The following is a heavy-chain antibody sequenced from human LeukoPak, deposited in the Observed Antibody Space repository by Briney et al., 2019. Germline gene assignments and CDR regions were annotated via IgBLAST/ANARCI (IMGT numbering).Heavy chain of an antibody. J-gene: IGHJ4*02. Sequence: GGSLRLSCAASGFTFSSYWMHWVRQAPGKGLEWVSYISSSSSYTNYADSVKGRFTISRDNAKNSLYLQMNSLRAEDTAVYYCARDASLSAAAGTFDYWGQGTLVTVSS. D-gene: IGHD6-13*01. V-gene: IGHV3-11*05. CDR2: ISSSSSYT. CDR3: ARDASLSAAAGTFDY. CDR1: GFTFSSYW.